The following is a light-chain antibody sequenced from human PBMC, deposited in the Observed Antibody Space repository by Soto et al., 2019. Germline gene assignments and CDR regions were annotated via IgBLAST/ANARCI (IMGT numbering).Light chain of an antibody. CDR2: EDT. CDR1: ASPRKF. V-gene: IGLV3-10*01. Sequence: SYELTQPPSVSVSPGQTARITCSGDASPRKFAYWYQQKSGQAPVLVIYEDTKRPSGIPERFSGSRSGTVAILTISGAQVEDEADYYCYSTDGSGNQRVFGTGTKLTVL. J-gene: IGLJ1*01. CDR3: YSTDGSGNQRV.